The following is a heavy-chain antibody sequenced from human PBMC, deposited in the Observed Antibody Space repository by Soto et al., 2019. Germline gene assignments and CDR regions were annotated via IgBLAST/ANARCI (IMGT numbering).Heavy chain of an antibody. V-gene: IGHV3-30*18. Sequence: QVQLVESGGGVVQPGRSLRLSCAASGFTFSSYGMHWVRQAPGKGLEWVAVISYDGSNKYYADSVKGRFTISRDNSKNPRYLQMNSLRAEDTAVYYCAKGGGRGYCSGGSCANYYYYGMDVWGQGTTVTVSS. CDR1: GFTFSSYG. CDR3: AKGGGRGYCSGGSCANYYYYGMDV. J-gene: IGHJ6*02. CDR2: ISYDGSNK. D-gene: IGHD2-15*01.